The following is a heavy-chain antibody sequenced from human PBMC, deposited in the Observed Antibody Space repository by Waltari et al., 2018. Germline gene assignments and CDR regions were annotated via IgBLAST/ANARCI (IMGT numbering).Heavy chain of an antibody. CDR1: GGSISGYY. J-gene: IGHJ3*02. Sequence: QVQLQESGPGLVKPSETLSLTCTVSGGSISGYYWSWIRQPPGKGLEWIGYIYYSGSTNYNPSLKSRVTISVDTSKNQFSLKLSSVTAADTAVYYCARAYSSSWYRIGAFDIWGQGTMVTVSS. D-gene: IGHD6-13*01. CDR2: IYYSGST. V-gene: IGHV4-59*01. CDR3: ARAYSSSWYRIGAFDI.